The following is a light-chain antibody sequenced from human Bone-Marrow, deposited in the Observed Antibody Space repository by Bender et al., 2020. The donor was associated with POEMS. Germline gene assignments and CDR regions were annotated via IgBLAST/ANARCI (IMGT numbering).Light chain of an antibody. CDR3: CSYADNSVWV. CDR1: TSDVGGYNY. V-gene: IGLV2-14*03. J-gene: IGLJ3*02. CDR2: DVS. Sequence: QSALTQPASVSGSPGQSITISCTGTTSDVGGYNYVSWYQHHPGKAPKLIIYDVSYRPSGISTRFSGSKSGNTASLTISGLQAEDEADYYCCSYADNSVWVFGGGTKLTVL.